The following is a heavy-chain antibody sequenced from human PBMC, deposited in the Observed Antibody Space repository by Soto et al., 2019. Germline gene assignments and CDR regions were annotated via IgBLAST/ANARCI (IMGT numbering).Heavy chain of an antibody. CDR2: IYYSGST. CDR1: GGSVSSGSYY. J-gene: IGHJ6*02. V-gene: IGHV4-61*01. Sequence: PSETLSLTCTVSGGSVSSGSYYWSWIRQPPGKGLEWIGYIYYSGSTNYNPSLKSRVTISVDTSKNQFSLKLSSVTAADTAVYYCARELYVFWSGYYGLWLGVMDVWGQGTTVTVSS. D-gene: IGHD3-3*01. CDR3: ARELYVFWSGYYGLWLGVMDV.